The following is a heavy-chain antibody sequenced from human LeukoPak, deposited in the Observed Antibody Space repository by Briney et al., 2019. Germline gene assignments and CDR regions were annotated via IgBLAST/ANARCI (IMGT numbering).Heavy chain of an antibody. CDR2: ISGSGGST. Sequence: PGGSLRLSCAAAGITFSSYAMSWVRQAPGKGREWVSAISGSGGSTYYADSVKGRFTISRDNSKNTLYLQMNSLRAEDTAVYYCAKDSATFLEWLLPDYWGQGTLVTVSS. CDR3: AKDSATFLEWLLPDY. CDR1: GITFSSYA. V-gene: IGHV3-23*01. D-gene: IGHD3-3*02. J-gene: IGHJ4*02.